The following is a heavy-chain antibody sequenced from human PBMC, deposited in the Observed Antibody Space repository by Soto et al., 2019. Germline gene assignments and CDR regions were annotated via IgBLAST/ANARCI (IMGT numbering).Heavy chain of an antibody. J-gene: IGHJ4*02. D-gene: IGHD4-17*01. Sequence: QITLKESGPTLVKPTQTLTLTCTFSGFSLSTSGVGVGWIRQPPGKALEWLAVVYWDDTKHYSPSLKSRLTITKDTSKNQVVLTMTNMDPVDTATYFCAHKGYGDYPLDYWGQGTLVTVSP. V-gene: IGHV2-5*02. CDR2: VYWDDTK. CDR1: GFSLSTSGVG. CDR3: AHKGYGDYPLDY.